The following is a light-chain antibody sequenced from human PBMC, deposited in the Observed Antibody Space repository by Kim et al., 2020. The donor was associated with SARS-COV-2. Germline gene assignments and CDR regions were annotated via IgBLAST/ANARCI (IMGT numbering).Light chain of an antibody. Sequence: ASVGDRVTITCRASQDISNSLAWYRQKPGKVPMLLIYGASTLRSGVPSRFRGSGSGTDLTLTISSLQPEDAATYYCQKYNSAPWTFGQGTKVEIK. CDR2: GAS. V-gene: IGKV1-27*01. J-gene: IGKJ1*01. CDR3: QKYNSAPWT. CDR1: QDISNS.